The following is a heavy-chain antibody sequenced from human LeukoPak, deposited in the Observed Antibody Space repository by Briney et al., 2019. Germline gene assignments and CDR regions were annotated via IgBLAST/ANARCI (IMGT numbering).Heavy chain of an antibody. CDR2: IYYSGST. V-gene: IGHV4-30-4*01. J-gene: IGHJ4*02. D-gene: IGHD5-18*01. CDR1: GGSISSGDYY. Sequence: SETLSLTCTVSGGSISSGDYYWSWIRQPPGKGLEWIGYIYYSGSTYYNPSLKSRVTISVDTSKNQFSLKLSSVTAADTAVYFCARERTDTSMDYWGQGTLVTVSS. CDR3: ARERTDTSMDY.